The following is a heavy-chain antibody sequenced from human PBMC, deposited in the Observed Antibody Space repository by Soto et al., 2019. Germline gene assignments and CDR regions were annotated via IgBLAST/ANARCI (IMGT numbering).Heavy chain of an antibody. Sequence: SGPTLVNPTQTLTLTCTFSGFSLNTYGVGVGWIRQPPGKALEWLALIYWDDDKRYSPSLKSRLTITKDTSKNQVVLTMTIMDPVDSVTYFCARALGAGGAYYLDYWGQGTLVTVSS. CDR1: GFSLNTYGVG. D-gene: IGHD2-15*01. CDR3: ARALGAGGAYYLDY. J-gene: IGHJ4*02. V-gene: IGHV2-5*02. CDR2: IYWDDDK.